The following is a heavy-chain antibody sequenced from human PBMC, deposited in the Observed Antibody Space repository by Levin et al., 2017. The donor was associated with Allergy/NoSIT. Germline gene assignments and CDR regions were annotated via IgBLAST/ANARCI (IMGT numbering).Heavy chain of an antibody. CDR3: ARRAYCSSTSCYCRGAFDI. CDR2: IYYSGST. Sequence: SQTLSLTCTVSGGSISSSSYYWGWIRQPPGKGLEWIGSIYYSGSTYYNPSLKSRVTISVDTSKNQFSLKLSSVTAADTAVYYCARRAYCSSTSCYCRGAFDIWGQGTMVTVSS. V-gene: IGHV4-39*01. D-gene: IGHD2-2*01. J-gene: IGHJ3*02. CDR1: GGSISSSSYY.